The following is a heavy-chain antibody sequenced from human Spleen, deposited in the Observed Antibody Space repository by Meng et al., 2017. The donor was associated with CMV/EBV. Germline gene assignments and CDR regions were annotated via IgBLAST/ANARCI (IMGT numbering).Heavy chain of an antibody. J-gene: IGHJ4*02. CDR3: ARGMTYYYDSSSYYYGGIFDY. V-gene: IGHV3-21*01. CDR2: ISSSSDSK. CDR1: GYTFTGYY. Sequence: ASGYTFTGYYMHWVRQAPGRGLEWVSSISSSSDSKYYRDSLKGRFTISRDNAKNSLYLEMNSLRAEDTAVYHCARGMTYYYDSSSYYYGGIFDYWGQGALVTVSS. D-gene: IGHD3-22*01.